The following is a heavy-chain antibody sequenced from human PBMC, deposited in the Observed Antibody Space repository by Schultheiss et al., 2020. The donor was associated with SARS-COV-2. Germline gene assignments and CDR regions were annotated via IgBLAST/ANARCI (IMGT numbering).Heavy chain of an antibody. CDR3: ARPMLSFYGSGGWYFDL. Sequence: GGSLRLPCAASGFTFSSYWMSWVRQAPGKGLEWVANIKQDGSEKYYVDSVKGRFTISRDNAKNSLYLQMNSLRAEDTAVYYCARPMLSFYGSGGWYFDLWGRGTLVTVSS. J-gene: IGHJ2*01. V-gene: IGHV3-7*03. CDR1: GFTFSSYW. D-gene: IGHD3-10*01. CDR2: IKQDGSEK.